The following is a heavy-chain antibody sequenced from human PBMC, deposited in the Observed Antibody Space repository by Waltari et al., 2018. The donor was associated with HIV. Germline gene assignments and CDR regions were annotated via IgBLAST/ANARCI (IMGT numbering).Heavy chain of an antibody. D-gene: IGHD2-15*01. CDR2: VDTKNGKP. V-gene: IGHV1-24*01. CDR3: VTLYKQSPLYSNF. CDR1: GYPLSDLS. J-gene: IGHJ1*01. Sequence: QVHLIQSAFDMKTPGASVTIACTVSGYPLSDLSMQWVRPGPGHRLEWMGGVDTKNGKPVYSPRFGGRVSLAEETSEDTAYLEVNRLTSDDTAVYFCVTLYKQSPLYSNFWGQGTLVTVSA.